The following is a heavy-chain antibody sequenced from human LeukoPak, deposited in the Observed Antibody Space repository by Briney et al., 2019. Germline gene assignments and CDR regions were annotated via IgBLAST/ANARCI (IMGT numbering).Heavy chain of an antibody. CDR3: ARDLRQYQDYYMDV. CDR2: ISYDGSNK. CDR1: GVTFSSYA. D-gene: IGHD2-2*01. V-gene: IGHV3-30-3*01. J-gene: IGHJ6*03. Sequence: SGGSLRLSCAASGVTFSSYAMHWVRQAPGKGLEWVAVISYDGSNKYYADSVKGRFTISRDNSKNTLYLQMNSLRAEDTAVYYCARDLRQYQDYYMDVWGKGTTVTVSS.